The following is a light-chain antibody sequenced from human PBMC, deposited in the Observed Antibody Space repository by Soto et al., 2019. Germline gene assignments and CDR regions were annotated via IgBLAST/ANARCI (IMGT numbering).Light chain of an antibody. Sequence: EILMTQSPATLSVSPGERATLSCSASQIVSSNLAWYQQKPGQAPRLLIYGASISATDIAARCSGSGSGTDFALTISSLQSEDFAISYYEQYNNWPPGITFGPGTKVSIK. CDR1: QIVSSN. CDR2: GAS. CDR3: EQYNNWPPGIT. V-gene: IGKV3-15*01. J-gene: IGKJ3*01.